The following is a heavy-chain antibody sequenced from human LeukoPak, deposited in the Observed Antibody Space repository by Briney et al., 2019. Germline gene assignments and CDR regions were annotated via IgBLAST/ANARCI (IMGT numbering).Heavy chain of an antibody. CDR2: IKKDGSEK. Sequence: GGSLRLSCAASGFTFSSYWMSWVRQAPGKGLEWVANIKKDGSEKYYVDSVKGRFTISRDNAKKSLYLQMDSLRAEDTAVYYCARHLSGVTGYTYGRGIDYWGQGTLVTVSS. CDR3: ARHLSGVTGYTYGRGIDY. D-gene: IGHD5-18*01. CDR1: GFTFSSYW. J-gene: IGHJ4*02. V-gene: IGHV3-7*01.